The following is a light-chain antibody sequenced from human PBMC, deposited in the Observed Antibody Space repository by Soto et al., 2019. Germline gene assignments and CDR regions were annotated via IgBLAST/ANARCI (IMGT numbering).Light chain of an antibody. J-gene: IGKJ1*01. CDR3: QQFGGSLTWT. CDR1: QSVISSY. CDR2: GAS. V-gene: IGKV3-20*01. Sequence: EVVMTQSPGSLSLSPGERATLSYRASQSVISSYLAWYQQKPGQAPRLLIYGASSRATGIPDRFSGSGSGTDFTLTISRLEPEDCAVYYCQQFGGSLTWTFGQGTKVDSK.